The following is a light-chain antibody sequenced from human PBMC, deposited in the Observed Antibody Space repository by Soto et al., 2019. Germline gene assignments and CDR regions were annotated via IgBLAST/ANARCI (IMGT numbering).Light chain of an antibody. CDR3: LLFYDGVAV. J-gene: IGLJ7*01. CDR2: DTS. CDR1: TGDVTNGRW. Sequence: QAVGTQEPSLTVSPGGTVTLTCGSSTGDVTNGRWPYWFQQRPGQVPRTLIHDTSNKHPWTPARFSGSLLGGKAALTLSGAQPEDEAVYYCLLFYDGVAVFGGGTQLTVL. V-gene: IGLV7-46*01.